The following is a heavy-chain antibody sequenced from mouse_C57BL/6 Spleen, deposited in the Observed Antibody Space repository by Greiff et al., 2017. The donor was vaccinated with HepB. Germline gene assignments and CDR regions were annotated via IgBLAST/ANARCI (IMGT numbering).Heavy chain of an antibody. J-gene: IGHJ3*01. V-gene: IGHV14-1*01. CDR2: IDPEDGDT. CDR1: GFNIKDYY. D-gene: IGHD3-2*02. Sequence: EVQLQQSGAELVRPGASVKLSCTASGFNIKDYYMHWVKQRPEQGLEWIGRIDPEDGDTEYAPKFQGKATMTADTSSKPAYLQLSSLTSEDTAVYYCTPIPAHSAGPAWFAYWGQGTLFTVSA. CDR3: TPIPAHSAGPAWFAY.